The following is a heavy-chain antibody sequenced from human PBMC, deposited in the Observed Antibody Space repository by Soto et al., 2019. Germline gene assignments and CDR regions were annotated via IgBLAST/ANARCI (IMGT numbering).Heavy chain of an antibody. D-gene: IGHD4-17*01. J-gene: IGHJ4*02. V-gene: IGHV1-18*01. CDR2: ISTYNGYT. CDR3: ARDLSTVTTYYFDS. CDR1: GYTFTTYG. Sequence: GPSVKVSCKASGYTFTTYGISWVRQAPGQGLEWMGWISTYNGYTNYPQKLQGRVTMTTDTSTSTAYMELRSLRSDDTAVYYCARDLSTVTTYYFDSWGRGTLVTVSS.